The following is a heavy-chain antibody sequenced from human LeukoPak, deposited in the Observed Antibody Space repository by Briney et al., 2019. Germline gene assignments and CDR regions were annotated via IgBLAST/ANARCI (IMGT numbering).Heavy chain of an antibody. V-gene: IGHV4-38-2*02. D-gene: IGHD1-26*01. Sequence: PSETLSLTCTVSGYSIASGYLWGWIRQTPEKGLEWIATIYHSGRTYYNLSLKSRVTISKDTSRNQFSLKVTSVTAAETALYFCARGGPWELSHRDYFDYWGQGTLVTVSS. CDR1: GYSIASGYL. CDR3: ARGGPWELSHRDYFDY. CDR2: IYHSGRT. J-gene: IGHJ4*02.